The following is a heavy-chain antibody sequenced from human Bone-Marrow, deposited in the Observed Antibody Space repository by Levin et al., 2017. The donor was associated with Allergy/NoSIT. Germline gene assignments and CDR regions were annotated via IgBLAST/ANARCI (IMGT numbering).Heavy chain of an antibody. V-gene: IGHV4-39*02. CDR3: ARRNYPYFFDF. Sequence: PGGSLRLSCAVSGGSISSSPSFWGWIRQPPGRGLEWIAIITYNGNTYYDPSLQSRVTISVDTSKNHFSLKLTSVTAADTAVYFCARRNYPYFFDFWGQGTLVTVSS. J-gene: IGHJ4*02. CDR1: GGSISSSPSF. D-gene: IGHD3-9*01. CDR2: ITYNGNT.